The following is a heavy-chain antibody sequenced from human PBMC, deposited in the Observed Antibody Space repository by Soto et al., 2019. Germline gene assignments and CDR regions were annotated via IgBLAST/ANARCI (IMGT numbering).Heavy chain of an antibody. CDR3: AKGSEYPYWYFDL. V-gene: IGHV3-23*01. J-gene: IGHJ2*01. CDR2: ISGSGGST. D-gene: IGHD2-2*01. Sequence: GGSLRLSCAASGFTFSNYAMSWVRQAPGKGLEWVSAISGSGGSTYYADSVKGRFTISRDNSKNTLYLQMNSLRAEDTAVYYCAKGSEYPYWYFDLWGRGTLVTVSS. CDR1: GFTFSNYA.